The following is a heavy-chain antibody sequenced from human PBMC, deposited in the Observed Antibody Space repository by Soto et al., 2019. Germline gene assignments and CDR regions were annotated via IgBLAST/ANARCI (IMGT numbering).Heavy chain of an antibody. CDR2: IDPSDSYT. Sequence: GESLKISCKGSGYSFTSYWISWVRQMPGKGLEWMGRIDPSDSYTDYSPSFQGHVTISADKSISTAYLQWSSLKASDTAMYYCSRLLLSRVDFDPCGQGSLVTVSA. CDR3: SRLLLSRVDFDP. D-gene: IGHD3-16*02. V-gene: IGHV5-10-1*01. CDR1: GYSFTSYW. J-gene: IGHJ5*02.